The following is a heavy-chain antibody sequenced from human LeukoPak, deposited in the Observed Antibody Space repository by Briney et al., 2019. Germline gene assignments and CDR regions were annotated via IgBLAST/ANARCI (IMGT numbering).Heavy chain of an antibody. CDR2: IYHSGST. CDR1: GGSISSGGYY. V-gene: IGHV4-30-2*01. Sequence: PSETLSLTCTVSGGSISSGGYYWSWIRQPPGKGLEWIGYIYHSGSTYYNPSLKSRVTISVDRSKNQFSLKLSSVTAADTAVYYCARDRSLVNAFDIWAKGQWSPSLQ. CDR3: ARDRSLVNAFDI. J-gene: IGHJ3*02. D-gene: IGHD1-14*01.